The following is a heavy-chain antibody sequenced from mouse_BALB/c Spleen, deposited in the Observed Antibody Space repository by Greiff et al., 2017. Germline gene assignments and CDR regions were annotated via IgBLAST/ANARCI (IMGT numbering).Heavy chain of an antibody. Sequence: EVQVVESGGGLVQPKGSLKLSCAASGFTFNTYAMNWVRQAPGKGLEWVARIRSKSNNYATYYADSVKDRFTISRDDSQSMLYLQMNNLKTEDTAMYYCVRLYDYRTVDYAMDYWGQGTSVTVSS. CDR3: VRLYDYRTVDYAMDY. D-gene: IGHD2-4*01. CDR1: GFTFNTYA. J-gene: IGHJ4*01. CDR2: IRSKSNNYAT. V-gene: IGHV10-1*02.